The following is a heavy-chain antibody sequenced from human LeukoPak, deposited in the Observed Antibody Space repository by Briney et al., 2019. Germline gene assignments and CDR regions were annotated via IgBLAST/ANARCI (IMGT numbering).Heavy chain of an antibody. CDR1: GFTFSDYY. J-gene: IGHJ4*02. Sequence: GGSLRLSCTASGFTFSDYYMSWIRPAPGKGLEWGSYISSSGSTIYYADSVKGRFTISRDNAKNSLYLQMTSLRAEDTAVYYCARDTGYCSGGSCLHFDYWGQGTLVTVSS. CDR3: ARDTGYCSGGSCLHFDY. V-gene: IGHV3-11*01. D-gene: IGHD2-15*01. CDR2: ISSSGSTI.